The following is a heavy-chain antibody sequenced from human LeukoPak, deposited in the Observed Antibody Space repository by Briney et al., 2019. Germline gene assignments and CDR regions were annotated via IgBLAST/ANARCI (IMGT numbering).Heavy chain of an antibody. CDR3: ARESMATTLYYYYYGMDV. J-gene: IGHJ6*02. Sequence: GKSLRLSCSASGFPFRTYAMHWVRQAPGKGLEWVAVIWYDGSNKYYSDSVKGRFTISRDNSKNTLYLQMNSLRAEDTAVYCCARESMATTLYYYYYGMDVWGQGTTVTVSS. D-gene: IGHD5-12*01. CDR1: GFPFRTYA. V-gene: IGHV3-33*08. CDR2: IWYDGSNK.